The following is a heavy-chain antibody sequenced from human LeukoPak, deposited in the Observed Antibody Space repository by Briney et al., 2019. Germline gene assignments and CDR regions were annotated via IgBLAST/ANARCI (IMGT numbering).Heavy chain of an antibody. CDR2: INHSGST. D-gene: IGHD3-10*01. CDR1: GGSFSGYY. CDR3: ARGILPGYMDV. V-gene: IGHV4-34*01. J-gene: IGHJ6*03. Sequence: KPSETLSLTCAVYGGSFSGYYWSWIRQPPGKGLEWIGEINHSGSTNYNPSLKSRVTISVDTSKNQYSLKLSSVTAADTAVYYCARGILPGYMDVWGKGTTVTVSS.